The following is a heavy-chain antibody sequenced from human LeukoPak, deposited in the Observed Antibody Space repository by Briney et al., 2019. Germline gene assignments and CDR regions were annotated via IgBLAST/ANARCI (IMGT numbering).Heavy chain of an antibody. CDR1: GGSLSSYY. CDR3: ARAPGIAAAGTHFDF. D-gene: IGHD6-13*01. CDR2: IYYSGSA. Sequence: PSETLSLTCTVSGGSLSSYYWSWIRQPPGKGLEWIGYIYYSGSAKYNPSLKSRVTISVDTSKNQFSLKLSSVTAGDTAVYYCARAPGIAAAGTHFDFWGQGTLVTVS. J-gene: IGHJ4*02. V-gene: IGHV4-59*01.